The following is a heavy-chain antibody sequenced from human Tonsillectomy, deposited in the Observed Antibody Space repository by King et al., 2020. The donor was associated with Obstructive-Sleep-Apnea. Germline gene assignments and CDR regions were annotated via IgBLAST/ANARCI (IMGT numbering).Heavy chain of an antibody. CDR1: RFTFDDCA. J-gene: IGHJ3*02. CDR3: AKDQGEYFGVGAFDI. D-gene: IGHD3-10*01. Sequence: VQLVESGGGFVLPGRALRLSCAASRFTFDDCALHCVRQVPGKGLEWVSSISWSDDRVAYADSVKGRFTISRDNAKNSLFLQMNSLRREDTAFYYCAKDQGEYFGVGAFDIWGQGTLVTVSS. V-gene: IGHV3-9*01. CDR2: ISWSDDRV.